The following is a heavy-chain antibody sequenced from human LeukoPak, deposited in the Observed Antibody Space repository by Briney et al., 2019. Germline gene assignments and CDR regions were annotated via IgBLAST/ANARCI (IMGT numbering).Heavy chain of an antibody. CDR2: ISGSGDNT. V-gene: IGHV3-23*01. CDR3: AKVNYYDSSGYFDWFDP. Sequence: PGGSLRLSCAASGFTFSSYAMSWVRQAPGKGLEWVSAISGSGDNTYYADSVKGRFTISRDNSKNTLYLQMNSLRAEDTAVYYCAKVNYYDSSGYFDWFDPWGQGTLVTVSS. J-gene: IGHJ5*02. CDR1: GFTFSSYA. D-gene: IGHD3-22*01.